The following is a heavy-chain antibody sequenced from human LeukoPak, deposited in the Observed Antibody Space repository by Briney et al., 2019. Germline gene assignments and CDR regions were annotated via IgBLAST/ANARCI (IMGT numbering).Heavy chain of an antibody. J-gene: IGHJ4*02. D-gene: IGHD1-26*01. CDR3: ARHSPVGIYYFDY. V-gene: IGHV4-39*01. CDR2: IYYSGST. Sequence: SETLSLTCTVSGGSISSSSYYWGWIRQPPGKGLEWIGSIYYSGSTYYNPSLKSRVTISVDTSKNQFSLRLSSVTAADTAVYYCARHSPVGIYYFDYWGQGTLVTVSS. CDR1: GGSISSSSYY.